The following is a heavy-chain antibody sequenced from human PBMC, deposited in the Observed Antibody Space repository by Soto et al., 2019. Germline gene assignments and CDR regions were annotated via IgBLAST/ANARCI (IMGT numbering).Heavy chain of an antibody. CDR2: IYHSGST. CDR1: GGSISSRDW. CDR3: ARGTPYYYESTGYHYGYFQH. J-gene: IGHJ1*01. V-gene: IGHV4-4*02. D-gene: IGHD3-22*01. Sequence: QVQLQESGPGLVKPSGTLSLTCAVSGGSISSRDWWSWVRQPPGKGLEWIGEIYHSGSTSYNPSLKSRVAISVDKSKPQFSLKLSSVTAADTAVYYCARGTPYYYESTGYHYGYFQHWGQGTLVTVSS.